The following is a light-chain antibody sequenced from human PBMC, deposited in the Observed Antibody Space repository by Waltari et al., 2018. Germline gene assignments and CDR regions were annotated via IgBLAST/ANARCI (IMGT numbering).Light chain of an antibody. J-gene: IGLJ3*02. Sequence: QSVLTQPPSASGTPGQRVTLSCSGSGSNIGRRSVSWYQQLPGTAPKLLIYRNDQRPSGVPDRFSGSKSGTSASLAISGLRSEDEADYYCVAWDDSLSGRLFGGGTKLTVL. CDR1: GSNIGRRS. V-gene: IGLV1-47*01. CDR3: VAWDDSLSGRL. CDR2: RND.